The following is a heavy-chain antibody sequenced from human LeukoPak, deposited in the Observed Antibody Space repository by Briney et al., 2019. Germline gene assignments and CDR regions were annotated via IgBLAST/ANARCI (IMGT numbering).Heavy chain of an antibody. CDR1: GGSISSSNW. Sequence: SGTLSLTCAVSGGSISSSNWWSWVRQPPGKGLEWIGEIYHSGSTNYNPSLKSRVTTSVDKSKNQFSLKLSSVTAADTAVYYCARDYHPSGFDYWGQGTLVTVSS. V-gene: IGHV4-4*02. CDR2: IYHSGST. J-gene: IGHJ4*02. D-gene: IGHD2-2*01. CDR3: ARDYHPSGFDY.